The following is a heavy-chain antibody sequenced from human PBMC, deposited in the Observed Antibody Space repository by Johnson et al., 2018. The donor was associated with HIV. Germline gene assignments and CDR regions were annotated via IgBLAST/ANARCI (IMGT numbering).Heavy chain of an antibody. D-gene: IGHD1-26*01. CDR1: GFTVSSNY. CDR3: ASLGGLGGFDV. V-gene: IGHV3-11*04. J-gene: IGHJ3*01. Sequence: QVQLVESGGGVVQPGGSLRLSCAASGFTVSSNYMSWIRQAPRKRLEWVSYISSSGSTMYYADSVKGRFTISRDNAKNSLYLQMNSLTPEDTAVYYCASLGGLGGFDVWGQGTMVTVSS. CDR2: ISSSGSTM.